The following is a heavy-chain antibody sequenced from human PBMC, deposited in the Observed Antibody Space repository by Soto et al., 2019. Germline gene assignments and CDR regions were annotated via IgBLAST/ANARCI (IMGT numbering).Heavy chain of an antibody. J-gene: IGHJ2*01. D-gene: IGHD1-26*01. CDR2: IMPLFGTV. V-gene: IGHV1-69*12. Sequence: QVQLVQSGAEVKKPGSAVKVSCKASGGTFSTYPISWVRQAPGQGLAWMGEIMPLFGTVNYAQKFQDRVTITADESTSTTYMDLSSLRSGDTAVYYCASEYGGGLDLWGRGTLVTVSS. CDR3: ASEYGGGLDL. CDR1: GGTFSTYP.